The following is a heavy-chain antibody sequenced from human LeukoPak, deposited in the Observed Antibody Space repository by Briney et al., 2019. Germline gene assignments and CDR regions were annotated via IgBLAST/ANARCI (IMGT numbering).Heavy chain of an antibody. CDR2: INPNSGGT. D-gene: IGHD3-10*01. J-gene: IGHJ3*02. CDR3: ARDRVGELFGDAFDI. V-gene: IGHV1-2*02. CDR1: GYTFTGYY. Sequence: ASVKVSCKASGYTFTGYYMHWVRQAPGQGLEWMGWINPNSGGTYCAQKFQGRVTMTRDTSISTAYMELSRLRSDDTAVYYCARDRVGELFGDAFDIWGQGTMVTVSS.